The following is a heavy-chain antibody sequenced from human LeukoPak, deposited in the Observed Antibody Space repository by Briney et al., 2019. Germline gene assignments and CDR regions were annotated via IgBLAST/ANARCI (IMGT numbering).Heavy chain of an antibody. V-gene: IGHV3-33*06. J-gene: IGHJ4*02. CDR3: AKDLVPYCSSSTCLGNFDY. D-gene: IGHD2-2*01. CDR1: GFTFSRYG. Sequence: GGSLRLSCAASGFTFSRYGIHWVRQAPGKGLEWVAVIWFDGSNKYYADSVKGRFTISRDNSRNTLYLQMNILTAEEDTAVYYCAKDLVPYCSSSTCLGNFDYWGQGTLVTVSS. CDR2: IWFDGSNK.